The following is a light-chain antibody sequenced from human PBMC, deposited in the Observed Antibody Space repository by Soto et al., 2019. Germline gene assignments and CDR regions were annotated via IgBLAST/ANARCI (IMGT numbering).Light chain of an antibody. V-gene: IGKV1-39*01. CDR1: QTISTY. CDR2: AAS. CDR3: QQSFTTPT. Sequence: DIQMTQSPSSLSAFVGDRVTITCRASQTISTYVNWYQHRPGKAPRLLIYAASTLQSGVPSRFXXSRSGTDFTLTISSLEPEDFATYYCQQSFTTPTFGGGTKVEIK. J-gene: IGKJ4*01.